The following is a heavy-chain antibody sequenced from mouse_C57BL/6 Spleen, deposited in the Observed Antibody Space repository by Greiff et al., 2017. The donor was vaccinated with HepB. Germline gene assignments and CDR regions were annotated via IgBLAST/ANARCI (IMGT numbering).Heavy chain of an antibody. J-gene: IGHJ4*01. CDR1: GFSLTSYG. D-gene: IGHD2-4*01. CDR2: IGSEGST. V-gene: IGHV2-6-1*01. CDR3: ARHEDYLHYYAMDY. Sequence: VHLVESGPGLVAPSQSLSITCTVSGFSLTSYGVHWVRQPPGKGLEWLGVIGSEGSTTYNSALKSRLSISKDNSKRQVFLKMNSPQTDDTAMYYCARHEDYLHYYAMDYWGQGTSVTVSS.